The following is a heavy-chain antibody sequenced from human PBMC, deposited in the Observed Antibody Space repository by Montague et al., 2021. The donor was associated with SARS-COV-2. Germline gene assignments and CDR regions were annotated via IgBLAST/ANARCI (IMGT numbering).Heavy chain of an antibody. CDR1: GSISGYY. CDR3: ARQYIGYNRRFDY. D-gene: IGHD5-12*01. V-gene: IGHV4-4*07. Sequence: SETLSLTCTVSGSISGYYWTWIRQSAGEGLEWIGRISSSGGIDYNASLNSRVTISLDTSKIQLSLKLSSVTVADTAVYYCARQYIGYNRRFDYWGQGALVTVSP. J-gene: IGHJ4*02. CDR2: ISSSGGI.